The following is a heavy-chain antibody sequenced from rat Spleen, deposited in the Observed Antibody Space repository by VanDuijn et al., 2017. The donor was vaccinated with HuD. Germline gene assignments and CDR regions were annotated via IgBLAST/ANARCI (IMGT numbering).Heavy chain of an antibody. CDR2: MWSGGST. CDR1: GFSLTDYS. J-gene: IGHJ3*01. Sequence: VQVKESGPGLVQPSQTLSLTCTVSGFSLTDYSVHWVRQPPGKGLEWMGAMWSGGSTAYNSLLKSRLSISRDTSKSQVFLEINSLQTEDTAIYYCTRPITIAAMSTLAYWGQGTLVTVSS. D-gene: IGHD1-2*01. V-gene: IGHV2S63*01. CDR3: TRPITIAAMSTLAY.